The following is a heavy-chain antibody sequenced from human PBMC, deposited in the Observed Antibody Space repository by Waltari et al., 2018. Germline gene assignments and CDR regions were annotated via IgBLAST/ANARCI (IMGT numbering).Heavy chain of an antibody. J-gene: IGHJ1*01. V-gene: IGHV1-69*08. CDR3: ARDLYYYDSSGYPPQRAEYFQH. CDR1: GGTFSSYT. CDR2: IIPILGIA. D-gene: IGHD3-22*01. Sequence: QVQLVQSGAEVKKPGSSVKVSCKASGGTFSSYTISWVRQAPGHGLAWMGRIIPILGIANYAQKFQGRVTITADKSTSTAYMELSSLRSEDTAVYYCARDLYYYDSSGYPPQRAEYFQHWGQGTLVTVSS.